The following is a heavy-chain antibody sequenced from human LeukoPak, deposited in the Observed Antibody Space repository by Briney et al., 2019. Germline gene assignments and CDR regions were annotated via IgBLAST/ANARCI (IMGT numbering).Heavy chain of an antibody. Sequence: GGSLRLSCAASGFTFSSYWMSWVRQAPGKGLEWVAVISYDGSNKYYADSVKGRFTISRDNSKNTLYLQMNSLRAEDTAVYYCAKDTHYYDSSGYPEYFQHWGQGTLVTVSS. CDR1: GFTFSSYW. V-gene: IGHV3-30*18. CDR3: AKDTHYYDSSGYPEYFQH. D-gene: IGHD3-22*01. J-gene: IGHJ1*01. CDR2: ISYDGSNK.